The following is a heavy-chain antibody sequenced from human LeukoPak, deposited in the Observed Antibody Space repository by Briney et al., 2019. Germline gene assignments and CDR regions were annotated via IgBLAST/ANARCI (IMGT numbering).Heavy chain of an antibody. V-gene: IGHV3-30-3*01. D-gene: IGHD1-20*01. CDR3: ARGHITGTTSVAFDI. CDR2: ISYDGSNK. CDR1: GFIFSNYW. J-gene: IGHJ3*02. Sequence: PGWSLRLSCAASGFIFSNYWMTWVRQAPGKGLEWVAVISYDGSNKYYADSVEGRFTISRDNSKNTLYLQMNSLRAEDTAVYYCARGHITGTTSVAFDIWGQGTMVTVSS.